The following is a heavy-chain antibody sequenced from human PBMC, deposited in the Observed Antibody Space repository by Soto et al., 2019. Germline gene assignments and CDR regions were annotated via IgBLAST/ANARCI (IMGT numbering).Heavy chain of an antibody. J-gene: IGHJ3*02. V-gene: IGHV4-31*03. CDR2: IYYSGST. CDR1: GGSVSSGAYY. Sequence: QVQLQESDAGLVKASQTLSLTCTVSGGSVSSGAYYWTWIRQRPGKGLEWIGYIYYSGSTYYSPSLKSRLSISLDTSKNQFSLRLSSVPSADTAMYYCARARLRAVYAFDIWGQGTMVHVSS. CDR3: ARARLRAVYAFDI. D-gene: IGHD5-12*01.